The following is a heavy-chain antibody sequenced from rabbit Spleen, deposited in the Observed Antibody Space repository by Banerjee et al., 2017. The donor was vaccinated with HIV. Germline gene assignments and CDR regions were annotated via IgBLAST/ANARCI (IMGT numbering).Heavy chain of an antibody. J-gene: IGHJ4*01. CDR3: ARGSYSTNGDVYVPAYFNF. CDR1: VFSFSGNSY. CDR2: IYTSSCNT. D-gene: IGHD6-1*01. V-gene: IGHV1S40*01. Sequence: SPTLTFISPVFSFSGNSYIFHHPHSPLNGLEWIECIYTSSCNTWYESLAKGRFTISKTSSTTVTMQMTSLTGADTATYLCARGSYSTNGDVYVPAYFNFRGQGTLVTV.